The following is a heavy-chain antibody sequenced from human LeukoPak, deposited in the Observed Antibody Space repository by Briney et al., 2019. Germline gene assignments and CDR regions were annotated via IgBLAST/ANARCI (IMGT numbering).Heavy chain of an antibody. V-gene: IGHV3-11*01. J-gene: IGHJ4*02. D-gene: IGHD3-22*01. CDR1: GVTFSDYY. CDR3: ARYYSNSSGYYYFDY. Sequence: GGSLRLSCAASGVTFSDYYMSWIRQAPGKGLEWVSYIGSSGYYADSVKGRFTISSDNAKNSLYLQMNSLRAEDTAVYYCARYYSNSSGYYYFDYWGQGTLVTVSS. CDR2: IGSSG.